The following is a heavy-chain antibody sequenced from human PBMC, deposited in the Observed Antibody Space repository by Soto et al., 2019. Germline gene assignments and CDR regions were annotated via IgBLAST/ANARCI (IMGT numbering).Heavy chain of an antibody. CDR3: ARIGEITMVRGVIG. J-gene: IGHJ4*02. V-gene: IGHV4-39*01. CDR2: IYYSGST. D-gene: IGHD3-10*01. Sequence: SETLSLTCTVSGGSISSSSYYWGWIRQPPGKGLEWIGSIYYSGSTYYNPSLKSRVTISVDTSKNQFSLKLSSVTAADTAVYYCARIGEITMVRGVIGWGQGTLVTVSS. CDR1: GGSISSSSYY.